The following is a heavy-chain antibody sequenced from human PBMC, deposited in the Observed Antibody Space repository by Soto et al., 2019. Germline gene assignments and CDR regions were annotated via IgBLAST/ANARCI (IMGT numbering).Heavy chain of an antibody. V-gene: IGHV3-48*02. CDR3: ARGQDIVVAPGGYGMDV. Sequence: GGSLRLSCAASGFICRSYSLNWVRQVPGKGLEWLSYISSSSRITYYADSVKGRFTVSRDNAKNSLYLQMNSLRDEDTAVYYCARGQDIVVAPGGYGMDVWGQGTTVTVSS. D-gene: IGHD2-2*01. CDR1: GFICRSYS. J-gene: IGHJ6*02. CDR2: ISSSSRIT.